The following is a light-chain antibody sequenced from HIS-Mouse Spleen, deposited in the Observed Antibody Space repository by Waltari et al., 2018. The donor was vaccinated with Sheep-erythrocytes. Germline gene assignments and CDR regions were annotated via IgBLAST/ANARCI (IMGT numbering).Light chain of an antibody. CDR1: SRDVGGYNF. Sequence: LTQPRSVSGSPGQSVTISCTGTSRDVGGYNFVSWYQQHPGKAPKRMIYDVSKRPSGVPDRFPGSKSGNTAALTISGLQAEDEADYYCCSYAGSSTWVFGGGTKLTVL. CDR3: CSYAGSSTWV. J-gene: IGLJ3*02. CDR2: DVS. V-gene: IGLV2-11*01.